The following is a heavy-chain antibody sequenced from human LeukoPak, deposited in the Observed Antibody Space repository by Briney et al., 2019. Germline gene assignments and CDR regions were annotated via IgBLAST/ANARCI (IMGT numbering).Heavy chain of an antibody. Sequence: SETLSLTCAVYGGSFSGYYWSWIRQPPGKGLEWIGEINHSGSTNYNPSLKSRVTISVDTSKNQFSLKLSSVTAADTAVYYCARRRRGIAAHPSGGLDYWGQGTLVTVSS. CDR1: GGSFSGYY. J-gene: IGHJ4*02. V-gene: IGHV4-34*01. D-gene: IGHD6-6*01. CDR3: ARRRRGIAAHPSGGLDY. CDR2: INHSGST.